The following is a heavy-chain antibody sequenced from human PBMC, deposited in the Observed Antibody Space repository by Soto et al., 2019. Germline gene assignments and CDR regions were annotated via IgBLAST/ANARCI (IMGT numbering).Heavy chain of an antibody. CDR1: GGSISSSSYY. Sequence: TSETLSLTCTVSGGSISSSSYYWGWIRQPPGKGLEWIGSIYYSGSTYYNPSLKSRVTISVDTSKNQFSLKLSSVTAADTAVYYCARHTSSVLRFLEWLSWFDPWGQGTLVTVSS. CDR3: ARHTSSVLRFLEWLSWFDP. CDR2: IYYSGST. J-gene: IGHJ5*02. V-gene: IGHV4-39*01. D-gene: IGHD3-3*01.